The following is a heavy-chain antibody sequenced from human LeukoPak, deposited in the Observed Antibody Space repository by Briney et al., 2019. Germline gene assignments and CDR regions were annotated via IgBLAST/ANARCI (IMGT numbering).Heavy chain of an antibody. D-gene: IGHD3-22*01. V-gene: IGHV1-69*06. CDR1: GGTFSSYA. CDR2: IIPIFGTA. CDR3: ARGRGYYYDSSGYSPFDY. Sequence: SVRVSSKASGGTFSSYAISWVRQAPGQGLEWMGRIIPIFGTANYAQKFQGRVTITADKSTSTAYMELSSLRSEDTAVYYCARGRGYYYDSSGYSPFDYWGQGTMASVSS. J-gene: IGHJ4*02.